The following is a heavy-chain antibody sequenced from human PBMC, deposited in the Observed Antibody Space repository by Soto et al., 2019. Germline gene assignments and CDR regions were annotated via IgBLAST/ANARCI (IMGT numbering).Heavy chain of an antibody. V-gene: IGHV3-64*04. CDR3: AKALRITLGGVIVTPDY. J-gene: IGHJ4*02. Sequence: GGSLRLSCAASGFTFSSYAMHWVRQAPGKGLEYVSAISSNGGSTYYADSVKGRFTISRDNSKNTLYLQMNSLRAEDTAVYYCAKALRITLGGVIVTPDYWGQGTLVTVSS. CDR1: GFTFSSYA. D-gene: IGHD3-16*02. CDR2: ISSNGGST.